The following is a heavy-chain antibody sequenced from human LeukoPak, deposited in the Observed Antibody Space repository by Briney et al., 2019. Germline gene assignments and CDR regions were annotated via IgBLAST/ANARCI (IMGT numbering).Heavy chain of an antibody. CDR1: RYTFTGYY. V-gene: IGHV1-2*06. J-gene: IGHJ3*02. D-gene: IGHD3-16*02. Sequence: ASVKDSCKASRYTFTGYYMHWVRQAPGQGGEWMGRINPNSGGTNYAQKFQGRVTMTRDTCISTAYMELSRLRSDDTAVYYCARGRYSWFHYVWGSYRPDAFDIWGEGTMVTVSS. CDR3: ARGRYSWFHYVWGSYRPDAFDI. CDR2: INPNSGGT.